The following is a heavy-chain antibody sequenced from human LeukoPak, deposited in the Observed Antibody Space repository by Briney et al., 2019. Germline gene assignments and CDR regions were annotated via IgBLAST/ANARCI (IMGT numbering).Heavy chain of an antibody. D-gene: IGHD6-19*01. CDR2: ISYDGSKK. Sequence: GGSLRLSCAASGFTFSSYGMHWVRQAPGKGLEWVAVISYDGSKKYYADSVKGRFTISRDNSKNTLSLQMNSLRSDDTAVYYCARSDSSGWAWFDYWGQGTLVTVSS. J-gene: IGHJ4*02. CDR3: ARSDSSGWAWFDY. V-gene: IGHV3-30*03. CDR1: GFTFSSYG.